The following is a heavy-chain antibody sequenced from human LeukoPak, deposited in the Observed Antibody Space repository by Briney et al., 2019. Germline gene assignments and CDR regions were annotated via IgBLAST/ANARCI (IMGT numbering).Heavy chain of an antibody. CDR3: AREANGDTYSLDY. J-gene: IGHJ4*02. Sequence: PGGSLRLSCAASGFTFSSSSISWVRQAPGKGLEWVAVISYDGSNKYYADSVKGRFTISRDNSKNTLYLQMNSLRAEDAAVYYCAREANGDTYSLDYWGQGTLVTVSS. D-gene: IGHD4-17*01. V-gene: IGHV3-30*04. CDR2: ISYDGSNK. CDR1: GFTFSSSS.